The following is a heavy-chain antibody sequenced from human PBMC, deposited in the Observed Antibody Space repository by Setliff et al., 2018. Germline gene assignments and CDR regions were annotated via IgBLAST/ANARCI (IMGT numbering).Heavy chain of an antibody. CDR2: ISGSGGST. D-gene: IGHD3-22*01. Sequence: PGGSLRLSCAASGFTFSSYAMSWVRQAPGKGLEWVSAISGSGGSTYYADSVKGRFTISRDNSKNSLYLQMNSLRAEDTAVYYCARENYYVSSGYYYGVDYWGQGTLVTVSS. CDR1: GFTFSSYA. CDR3: ARENYYVSSGYYYGVDY. V-gene: IGHV3-23*01. J-gene: IGHJ4*02.